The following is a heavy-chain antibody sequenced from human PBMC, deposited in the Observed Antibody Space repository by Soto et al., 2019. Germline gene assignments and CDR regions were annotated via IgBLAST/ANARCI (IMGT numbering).Heavy chain of an antibody. CDR2: ISYDGSNK. Sequence: GGSLRLSCAASGFTFSSYGMHWVRQAPGKGLEWVAVISYDGSNKYYADSVKGRFTISRDNSKNTLYLQMNSLRAEDTAVYYCAKDRWLAPRGTFSGGYYYYMDVWGKGTTVTVSS. V-gene: IGHV3-30*18. CDR3: AKDRWLAPRGTFSGGYYYYMDV. CDR1: GFTFSSYG. J-gene: IGHJ6*03. D-gene: IGHD6-19*01.